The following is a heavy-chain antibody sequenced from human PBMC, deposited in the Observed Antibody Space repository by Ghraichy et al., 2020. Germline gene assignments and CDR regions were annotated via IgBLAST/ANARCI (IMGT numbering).Heavy chain of an antibody. V-gene: IGHV4-61*01. CDR1: GGSVNSGSYY. Sequence: SQTLSLTCTVSGGSVNSGSYYWSWIRQPPGKGLEWIGFMYYSGTTNCNPSLRSRVAISVDTSKNQFSLKLSSVTAADTAVYYCAICSGAYAGFDPWGQGTLVTVSS. D-gene: IGHD2-15*01. J-gene: IGHJ5*02. CDR2: MYYSGTT. CDR3: AICSGAYAGFDP.